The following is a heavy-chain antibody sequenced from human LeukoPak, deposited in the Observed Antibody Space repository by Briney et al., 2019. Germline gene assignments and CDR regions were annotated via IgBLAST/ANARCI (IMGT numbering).Heavy chain of an antibody. CDR1: GGTFSSYA. CDR3: ARAPYYYDSSGYTYYFDY. V-gene: IGHV1-69*05. J-gene: IGHJ4*02. Sequence: ASVKVSCKASGGTFSSYAISWVRQAPGQGLEWMGGIIPIFGTANYAQTFPGRVTITTNESTSTAYMEPSSLRSEDTAVYYCARAPYYYDSSGYTYYFDYWGQGTLVTVSS. D-gene: IGHD3-22*01. CDR2: IIPIFGTA.